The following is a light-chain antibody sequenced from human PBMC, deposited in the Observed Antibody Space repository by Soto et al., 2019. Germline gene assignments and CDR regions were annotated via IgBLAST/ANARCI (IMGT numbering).Light chain of an antibody. CDR2: DTS. Sequence: EIVLSQSAATLALSPGERATLSCRASQSVSNYLAWYQQKPGQAPRLLIYDTSKRATGIPARFSGSGSATDFILTISSLESEDFAVYYCQQRSNWPLTFGGGSKVELK. J-gene: IGKJ4*01. V-gene: IGKV3-11*01. CDR3: QQRSNWPLT. CDR1: QSVSNY.